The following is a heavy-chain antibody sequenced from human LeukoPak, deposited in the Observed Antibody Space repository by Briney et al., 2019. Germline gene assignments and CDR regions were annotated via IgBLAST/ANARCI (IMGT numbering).Heavy chain of an antibody. Sequence: SETLSLTCTVSGGSISGFYWSWIRQPPGKGLEWIGYISYSGSTNYNPSLQSRVTMSVDTSKNQFSLKLSSVTAADTAVYYCARHQAIVGATHDAFDIWGQGTMVTVSS. J-gene: IGHJ3*02. CDR1: GGSISGFY. CDR3: ARHQAIVGATHDAFDI. V-gene: IGHV4-59*08. CDR2: ISYSGST. D-gene: IGHD1-26*01.